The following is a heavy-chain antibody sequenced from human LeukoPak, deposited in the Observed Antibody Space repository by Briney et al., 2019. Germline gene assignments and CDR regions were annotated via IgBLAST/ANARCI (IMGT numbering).Heavy chain of an antibody. CDR1: GGTFSSYA. CDR2: IIPTFGTA. V-gene: IGHV1-69*05. CDR3: ASPVPAATQSEYFQH. D-gene: IGHD2-2*01. Sequence: GASVKVSCKASGGTFSSYAISWVRQAPGQGLEWMGRIIPTFGTANYAQKFQGRVTITTDESTSTAYMELSSLRSEDTAVYYCASPVPAATQSEYFQHWGQSTLVTVSS. J-gene: IGHJ1*01.